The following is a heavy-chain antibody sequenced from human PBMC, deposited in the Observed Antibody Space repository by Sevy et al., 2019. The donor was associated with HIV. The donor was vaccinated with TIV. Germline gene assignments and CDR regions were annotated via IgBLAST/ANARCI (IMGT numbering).Heavy chain of an antibody. Sequence: GGSLRLSCAASGFTFSSYAMNWVRQAPGKGLEWVSAISGSGGSTYYADSVKGRFTISRDNSKNTLYLQMNSLRAEDTAVYYCTKVYDSSGYYYGYWGQGTLVTVSS. CDR1: GFTFSSYA. V-gene: IGHV3-23*01. CDR2: ISGSGGST. D-gene: IGHD3-22*01. CDR3: TKVYDSSGYYYGY. J-gene: IGHJ4*02.